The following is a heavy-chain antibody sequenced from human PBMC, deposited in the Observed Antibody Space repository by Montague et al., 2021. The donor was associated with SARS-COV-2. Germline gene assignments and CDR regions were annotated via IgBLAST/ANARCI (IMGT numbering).Heavy chain of an antibody. J-gene: IGHJ6*02. CDR1: DGSVSAYF. Sequence: SETLSLTCDFPDGSVSAYFWSWVRQLPGKGLEWIGQVDRSGTAHYSPSLQSRLTLSVDTSNNQVSLNLTSVTATDTATYYCARGRDSGTYFGTKYYFQYGLGVWGQGTTVTVSS. CDR3: ARGRDSGTYFGTKYYFQYGLGV. CDR2: VDRSGTA. V-gene: IGHV4-34*01. D-gene: IGHD3-10*01.